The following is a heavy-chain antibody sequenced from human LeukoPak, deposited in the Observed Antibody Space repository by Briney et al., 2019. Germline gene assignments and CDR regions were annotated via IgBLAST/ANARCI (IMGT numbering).Heavy chain of an antibody. CDR1: GFTFSPLG. CDR2: ISSGSSTT. J-gene: IGHJ4*02. V-gene: IGHV3-48*04. Sequence: GGSLRLSCAASGFTFSPLGMNWVRQAPGRGLEWVSYISSGSSTTYYADSVEGRFTISRDNAKSSLYLQMNSLRAEDTAVYYCAREGVAAAATFDSWGQGTLVTVSS. D-gene: IGHD6-13*01. CDR3: AREGVAAAATFDS.